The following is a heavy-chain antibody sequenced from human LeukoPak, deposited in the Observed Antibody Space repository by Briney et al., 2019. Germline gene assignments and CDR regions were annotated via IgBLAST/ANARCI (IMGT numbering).Heavy chain of an antibody. CDR1: GGSISSSSYY. Sequence: SETLSLTCTVSGGSISSSSYYWGWIRQPPGKGLAWIGSIYYSGSTYYNPSLKSRVTISVDTSKNQFSLKLSSVTAADTAVYYCASLRERSYYARGFDYWGQGTLVTVSS. D-gene: IGHD1-26*01. CDR2: IYYSGST. CDR3: ASLRERSYYARGFDY. J-gene: IGHJ4*02. V-gene: IGHV4-39*01.